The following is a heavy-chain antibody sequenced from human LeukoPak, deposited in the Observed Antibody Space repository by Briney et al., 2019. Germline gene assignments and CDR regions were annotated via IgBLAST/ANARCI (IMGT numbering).Heavy chain of an antibody. CDR3: ARGPYGDYVDAFDI. Sequence: GGSLRLSCAASGFTFSSNWMHWVRQAPGKGLEWVSYISDSSSIIYYADSVKGRFTISRDNAKNSLYLQMNSLRAEDTAIYYCARGPYGDYVDAFDIWGQGTMVTVSS. CDR1: GFTFSSNW. D-gene: IGHD4-17*01. CDR2: ISDSSSII. J-gene: IGHJ3*02. V-gene: IGHV3-48*01.